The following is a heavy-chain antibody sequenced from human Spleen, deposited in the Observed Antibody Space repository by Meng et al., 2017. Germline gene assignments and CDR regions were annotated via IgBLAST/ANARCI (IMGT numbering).Heavy chain of an antibody. J-gene: IGHJ4*02. CDR2: INPYSGAT. Sequence: ASVKVSCKVSGYTFTNYYMHWVRQAPGQGLEWMGSINPYSGATDYVQKFQGRVTMTRDTSINKAYMELNSLTSDDTAIYYCAKGDTSGWYYFDYWGQGTLVTVSS. CDR3: AKGDTSGWYYFDY. V-gene: IGHV1-2*02. D-gene: IGHD2-15*01. CDR1: GYTFTNYY.